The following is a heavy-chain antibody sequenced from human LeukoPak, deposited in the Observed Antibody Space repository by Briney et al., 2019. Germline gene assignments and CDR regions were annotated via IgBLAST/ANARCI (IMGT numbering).Heavy chain of an antibody. CDR2: IYYSGST. J-gene: IGHJ5*02. CDR3: ARQRGDYSAP. Sequence: SETLSLTCTVSGGSISSSSYYWGWIRQPPGKGLEWIGSIYYSGSTYYSPSLKSRVTISVDTSKNQFSLKLSSVTAADTAVYYCARQRGDYSAPWGQGTLVTVSS. D-gene: IGHD4-17*01. CDR1: GGSISSSSYY. V-gene: IGHV4-39*01.